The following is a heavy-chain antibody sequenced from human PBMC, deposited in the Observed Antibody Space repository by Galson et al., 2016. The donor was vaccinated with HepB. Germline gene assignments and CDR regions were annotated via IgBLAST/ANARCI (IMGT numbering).Heavy chain of an antibody. D-gene: IGHD5-18*01. Sequence: PALVKPTQTLTLTCTISGFSLNTHGVGVSWIRQPPGKALEWLALIYWDDDRRYNASLKSRLTITKDTSKDQVVLTMTNMDPADTATHYCADRPRGGSGYAYWGQGILVIVSS. V-gene: IGHV2-5*02. CDR3: ADRPRGGSGYAY. J-gene: IGHJ4*02. CDR2: IYWDDDR. CDR1: GFSLNTHGVG.